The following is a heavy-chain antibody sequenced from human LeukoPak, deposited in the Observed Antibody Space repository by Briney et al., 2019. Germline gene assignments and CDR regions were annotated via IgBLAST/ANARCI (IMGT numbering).Heavy chain of an antibody. Sequence: GGSLRLSCAASGFTFSDYYMSWIRQAPGKGLEWVSYISSSGSTIYYADSVKGRFTISRDNSKNTLYLQMNSLRAEDTAVYYCATPGRYSSGWGPIDYWGQGTLVTVSS. J-gene: IGHJ4*02. V-gene: IGHV3-11*01. CDR3: ATPGRYSSGWGPIDY. CDR1: GFTFSDYY. D-gene: IGHD6-19*01. CDR2: ISSSGSTI.